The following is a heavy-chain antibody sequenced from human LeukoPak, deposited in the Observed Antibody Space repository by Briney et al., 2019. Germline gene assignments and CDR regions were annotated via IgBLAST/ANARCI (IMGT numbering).Heavy chain of an antibody. CDR3: ARRGPNWGFFDY. J-gene: IGHJ4*02. D-gene: IGHD3-16*01. V-gene: IGHV3-23*01. CDR1: GFTFSSYV. Sequence: GGSLRLSCAASGFTFSSYVMNWVRQAPEKGLEGVSSITGSDTNIFYADSVRGRFTISRNNSNNIVFLQMDSLRAEDTAIYYCARRGPNWGFFDYWGQGSLVTVSS. CDR2: ITGSDTNI.